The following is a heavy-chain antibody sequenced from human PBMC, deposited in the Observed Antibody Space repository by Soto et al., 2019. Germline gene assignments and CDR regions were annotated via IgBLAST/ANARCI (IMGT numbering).Heavy chain of an antibody. V-gene: IGHV3-48*02. Sequence: RRSGEACGWNKSECSMKWFRQDQGKGLEWLAYITIRTGNVLYADSVRGRFTISADNAENSVILQMNSLRDEDSAVYFCVRDRDLYRDMFHADLWGQGTLVTVSS. CDR2: ITIRTGNV. CDR3: VRDRDLYRDMFHADL. J-gene: IGHJ4*01. CDR1: GWNKSECS. D-gene: IGHD3-10*02.